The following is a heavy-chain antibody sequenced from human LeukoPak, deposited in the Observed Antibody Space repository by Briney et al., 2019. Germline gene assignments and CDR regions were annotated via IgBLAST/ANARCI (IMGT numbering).Heavy chain of an antibody. D-gene: IGHD6-13*01. CDR2: INSDGSST. CDR3: ARDPSSPIAAAGTLGDY. Sequence: GGSLRLSCAASGFTFSSYWMHWVRQAPGKGLVWVSRINSDGSSTSYADSVKGRFTISRDNAKNTLYLQMNSLRAEDTAVYYCARDPSSPIAAAGTLGDYWGQGTLVTVSS. V-gene: IGHV3-74*01. CDR1: GFTFSSYW. J-gene: IGHJ4*02.